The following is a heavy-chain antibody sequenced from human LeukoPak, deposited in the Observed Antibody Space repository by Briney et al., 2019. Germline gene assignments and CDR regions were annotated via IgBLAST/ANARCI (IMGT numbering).Heavy chain of an antibody. V-gene: IGHV3-43*02. CDR3: AKDIGGLNY. Sequence: GGSLRLSCAASGFTFDDYAMHWVRQAPGKGLEWVSLISEDGGTTYYADSVKGRFTISRDNRKKSLYLQMNSLRTEDTALYYCAKDIGGLNYCGQGTLVTVSS. CDR2: ISEDGGTT. J-gene: IGHJ4*02. D-gene: IGHD6-25*01. CDR1: GFTFDDYA.